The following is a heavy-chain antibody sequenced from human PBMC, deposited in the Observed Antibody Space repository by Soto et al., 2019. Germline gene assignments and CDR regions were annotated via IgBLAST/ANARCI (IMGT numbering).Heavy chain of an antibody. CDR3: AKYLHQWLTIFDH. D-gene: IGHD4-17*01. CDR2: TSGSGETT. J-gene: IGHJ4*02. V-gene: IGHV3-23*01. CDR1: GFTFSDYA. Sequence: EAQLLESGGGFVQPGESLRLSCVASGFTFSDYAMSWVRQAPGKGLEWVSGTSGSGETTYYPDSVKGRFTISRDNSNNTVFLQMNSLTAEDTALYYCAKYLHQWLTIFDHWGQGALVTVSS.